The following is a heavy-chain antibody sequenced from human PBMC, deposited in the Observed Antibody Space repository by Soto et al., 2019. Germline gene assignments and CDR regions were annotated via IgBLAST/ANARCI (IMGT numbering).Heavy chain of an antibody. CDR1: VVTFGSYA. J-gene: IGHJ4*02. Sequence: SVKVSCKASVVTFGSYAISWVRQAPGPGLEWMGGIIPIFGTANYAQKFQGRVTITADESTSTAYMELSSLRSEDTAVYYCARGGYYYDSSGPSGFDYWGQGTLVTVSS. V-gene: IGHV1-69*13. CDR2: IIPIFGTA. CDR3: ARGGYYYDSSGPSGFDY. D-gene: IGHD3-22*01.